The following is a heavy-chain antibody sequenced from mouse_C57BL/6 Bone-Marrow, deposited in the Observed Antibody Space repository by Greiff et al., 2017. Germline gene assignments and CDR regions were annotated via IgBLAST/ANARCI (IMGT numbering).Heavy chain of an antibody. CDR2: ISYSGST. Sequence: EVQVVESGPGLAKPSPSLSLTCSVTGYSITSDYWNWIRKFPGNKLEYMGYISYSGSTYYNPSLKSRISITRDTSKNQYYLQLKYVTSEDTATYYCARWGYYGSRPWYFDVWGTGTTVTVSS. V-gene: IGHV3-8*01. CDR1: GYSITSDY. D-gene: IGHD1-1*01. CDR3: ARWGYYGSRPWYFDV. J-gene: IGHJ1*03.